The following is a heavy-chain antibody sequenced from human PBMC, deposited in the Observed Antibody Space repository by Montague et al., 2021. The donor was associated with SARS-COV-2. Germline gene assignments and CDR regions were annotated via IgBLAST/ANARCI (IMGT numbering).Heavy chain of an antibody. CDR2: VYYTGST. CDR1: GGSIAGYY. Sequence: SETLSLTCGVSGGSIAGYYWSWIRQPPGKGLEWIGYVYYTGSTKYNPSLKTRVTLSLDTPKNHFSLKLASVTAADTAVYYCAREGYCSGGTCYSSGPNWFDPWGQGTLVTVSS. J-gene: IGHJ5*02. D-gene: IGHD2-15*01. CDR3: AREGYCSGGTCYSSGPNWFDP. V-gene: IGHV4-59*01.